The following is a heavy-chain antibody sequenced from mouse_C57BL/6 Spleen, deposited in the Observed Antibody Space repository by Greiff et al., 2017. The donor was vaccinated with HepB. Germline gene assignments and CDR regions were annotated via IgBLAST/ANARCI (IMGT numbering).Heavy chain of an antibody. D-gene: IGHD2-4*01. CDR1: GYSITSGYY. CDR3: ARAYDYDGFAY. Sequence: ESGPGLVKPSQSLSLTCSVSGYSITSGYYWYWIRQFPGNKLEWMGYISYDGSNNYNPSLNNRISIPRDTSKNPFVLKLSSVTAEDTATYYCARAYDYDGFAYWGQGTLVTVSA. V-gene: IGHV3-6*01. CDR2: ISYDGSN. J-gene: IGHJ3*01.